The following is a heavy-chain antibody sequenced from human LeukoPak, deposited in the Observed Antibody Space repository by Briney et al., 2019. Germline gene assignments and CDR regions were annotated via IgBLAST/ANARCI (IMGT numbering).Heavy chain of an antibody. CDR2: MNPNSGNT. Sequence: GASVKVSCKASGYTFTSYDINWVRQATGQGREWMGWMNPNSGNTGYAQKFQGRVTMTRNTSISTAYMELSSLRSEDTAVYYCARGPHLGSSWYRWGDYYYYYYMDVWGKGTTVTVSS. CDR1: GYTFTSYD. D-gene: IGHD6-13*01. V-gene: IGHV1-8*01. CDR3: ARGPHLGSSWYRWGDYYYYYYMDV. J-gene: IGHJ6*03.